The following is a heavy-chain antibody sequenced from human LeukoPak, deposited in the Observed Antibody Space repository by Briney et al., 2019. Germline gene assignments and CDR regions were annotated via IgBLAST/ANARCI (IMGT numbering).Heavy chain of an antibody. J-gene: IGHJ4*02. CDR2: ISSSGGTT. CDR1: GFIVSSNY. Sequence: GGSLRLSCVASGFIVSSNYLNWVRQAPGKGLEWVSAISSSGGTTYYADSVKGRFTISRDNSKNTLYLQINSLRAEDTALYYCAKGLIYFDYWGQGTLVTVSS. V-gene: IGHV3-23*01. D-gene: IGHD3-22*01. CDR3: AKGLIYFDY.